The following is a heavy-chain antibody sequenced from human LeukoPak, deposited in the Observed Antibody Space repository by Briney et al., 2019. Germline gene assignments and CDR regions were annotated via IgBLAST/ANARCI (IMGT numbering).Heavy chain of an antibody. CDR3: ASVRSRTRPYDY. V-gene: IGHV1-18*01. D-gene: IGHD6-13*01. Sequence: ASVKVSCKASGYNFTTYGVSWVRQAPGQRPEWMGWISCYNGNSKSSEKFQGRVTMTIETSTSTVYMELRTLKNDDTAVYYCASVRSRTRPYDYWGQGTLVTVSS. CDR2: ISCYNGNS. CDR1: GYNFTTYG. J-gene: IGHJ4*02.